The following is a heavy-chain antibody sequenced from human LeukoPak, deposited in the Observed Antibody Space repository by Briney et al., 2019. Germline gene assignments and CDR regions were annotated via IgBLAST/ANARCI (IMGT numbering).Heavy chain of an antibody. CDR3: AREYCSSTSCYSPDY. V-gene: IGHV1-18*01. CDR1: GYTFASYG. D-gene: IGHD2-2*01. CDR2: ISTYNGNT. J-gene: IGHJ4*02. Sequence: ASVKVSCKASGYTFASYGISWVRQATGQGLEWMGWISTYNGNTNYAQKLQGRVTMTTDTSTSTAYMELRGLRSDDTAVYYCAREYCSSTSCYSPDYWGQGTLVTVSS.